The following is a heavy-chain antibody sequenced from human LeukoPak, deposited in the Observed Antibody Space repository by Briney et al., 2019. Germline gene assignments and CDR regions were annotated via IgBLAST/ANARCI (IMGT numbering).Heavy chain of an antibody. J-gene: IGHJ6*02. CDR3: ARVFGPQLPSAYYYYYGVDV. V-gene: IGHV4-34*01. Sequence: SETLSLTCAVYGGSFSGYYWSWIRQPPGKGLEWIGEINHSGSTNYNPSLKSRVTISVDTSKNQFSLKLSSVTAADTAVYYCARVFGPQLPSAYYYYYGVDVWGQGTTVAVSS. CDR2: INHSGST. CDR1: GGSFSGYY. D-gene: IGHD2-2*01.